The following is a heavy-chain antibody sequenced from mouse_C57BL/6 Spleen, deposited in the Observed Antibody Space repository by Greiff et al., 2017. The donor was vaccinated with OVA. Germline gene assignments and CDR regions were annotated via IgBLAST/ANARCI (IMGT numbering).Heavy chain of an antibody. CDR2: IYPSDSET. V-gene: IGHV1-61*01. J-gene: IGHJ2*01. Sequence: VHLVESGAELVRPGSSVKLSCKASGYTFTSYWMDWVKQRPGQGLEWIGNIYPSDSETHYNQKFKDKATLTVDKSSSTAYMQLSSLTSEDSAVYYCARAGSYYFDYWGQGTTLTVSS. CDR1: GYTFTSYW. CDR3: ARAGSYYFDY.